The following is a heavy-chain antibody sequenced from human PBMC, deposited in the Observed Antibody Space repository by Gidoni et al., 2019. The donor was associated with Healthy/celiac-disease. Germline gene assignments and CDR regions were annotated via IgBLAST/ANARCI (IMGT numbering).Heavy chain of an antibody. D-gene: IGHD3-22*01. CDR3: ARAQSDDSSGRGWFDP. V-gene: IGHV4-38-2*01. J-gene: IGHJ5*02. CDR2: IYHSGST. Sequence: QVQLQESGPGLVKPSETLSLTCAVSGYSISSGYYWGWIRQPPGKGLEWIGSIYHSGSTYYNPSLKSRVTISVDTSKNQFSLKLSSVTAADTAVYYCARAQSDDSSGRGWFDPWGQGTLVTVSS. CDR1: GYSISSGYY.